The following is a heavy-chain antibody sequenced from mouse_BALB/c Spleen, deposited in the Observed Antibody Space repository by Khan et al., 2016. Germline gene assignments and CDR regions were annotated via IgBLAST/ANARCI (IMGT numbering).Heavy chain of an antibody. Sequence: QVRLQQSGAELVRPGSSVKISCKASGYAFSSYWMNWVKQRPGQGLEWIGQIYPGDGATKYNGKFKGKATLTADKSSRTAFMHLSRLTSEDSAVYFCGREPYYYGSSPRYFDVWGAGTTVTVSA. V-gene: IGHV1-80*01. CDR3: GREPYYYGSSPRYFDV. D-gene: IGHD1-1*01. CDR1: GYAFSSYW. CDR2: IYPGDGAT. J-gene: IGHJ1*01.